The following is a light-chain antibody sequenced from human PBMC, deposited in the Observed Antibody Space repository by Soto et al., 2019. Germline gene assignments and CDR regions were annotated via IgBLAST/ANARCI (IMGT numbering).Light chain of an antibody. CDR1: QSVSSD. V-gene: IGKV3-20*01. J-gene: IGKJ1*01. Sequence: IVMPPSPATLSLSPGEMAPLSCRAIQSVSSDLAWYQHTPGHAPRLLISGASSRATGIPDRFSGSGSATEFILTISRLEPEDFEVYYCQQYGSSATCGKGTKVDIK. CDR3: QQYGSSAT. CDR2: GAS.